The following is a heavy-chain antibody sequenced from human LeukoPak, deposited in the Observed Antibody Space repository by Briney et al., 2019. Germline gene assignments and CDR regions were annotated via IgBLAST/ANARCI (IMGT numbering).Heavy chain of an antibody. D-gene: IGHD3-22*01. V-gene: IGHV4-39*02. CDR3: ARDKKNYYDSSGYHGDWFDP. J-gene: IGHJ5*02. CDR2: IYYSGST. Sequence: SETLSLTCTVSGGSISSSSYYWGWIRQPPGKGLEWIGSIYYSGSTYYNPSLKSRVTISVDTSKNQFSLKLSSVTAAETAVYYCARDKKNYYDSSGYHGDWFDPWGQGTLVTVSA. CDR1: GGSISSSSYY.